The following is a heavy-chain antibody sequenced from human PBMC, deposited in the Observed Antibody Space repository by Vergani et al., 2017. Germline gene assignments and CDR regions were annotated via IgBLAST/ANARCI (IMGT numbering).Heavy chain of an antibody. CDR3: ANGVSTGYSYSYYFDY. D-gene: IGHD5-18*01. V-gene: IGHV3-23*01. J-gene: IGHJ4*02. Sequence: EVQLLESGGGLVQPGGSLRLSCAASGFTFSSYAMSWVRQAPGKGLEWVSAISGSGGSTYYADSVKGRFTISRDNSKNTLYLQMNSLRAEDTAVYYYANGVSTGYSYSYYFDYWGQGTLVTVSS. CDR2: ISGSGGST. CDR1: GFTFSSYA.